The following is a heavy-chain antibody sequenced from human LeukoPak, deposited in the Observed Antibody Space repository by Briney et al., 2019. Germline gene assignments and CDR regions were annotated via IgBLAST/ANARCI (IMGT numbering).Heavy chain of an antibody. CDR3: ARIQSSNSPFDY. V-gene: IGHV4-59*01. J-gene: IGHJ4*02. CDR2: IYYSGTT. D-gene: IGHD2-2*01. Sequence: SETLSLTCTVSGGSIRSDYWSWIRQPPGKSLEWIGYIYYSGTTTYNPSLESRVTISVDTSKNQFSLRLSSVTAADTAVYYCARIQSSNSPFDYWGQGTLVTVSS. CDR1: GGSIRSDY.